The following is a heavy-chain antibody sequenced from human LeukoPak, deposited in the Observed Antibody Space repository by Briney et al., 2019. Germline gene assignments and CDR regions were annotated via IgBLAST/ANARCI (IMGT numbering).Heavy chain of an antibody. CDR2: IRYDGSNE. CDR3: AKDDRKWELF. Sequence: GGSLRLSCAASGFTFSSYGMHWVRQAPGKGLEWVSFIRYDGSNEYYADSVRGRFTISRDNSKNTLYLQMNSLRAEDTAVYYCAKDDRKWELFWGQGTLVTVSS. J-gene: IGHJ4*02. V-gene: IGHV3-30*02. D-gene: IGHD1-26*01. CDR1: GFTFSSYG.